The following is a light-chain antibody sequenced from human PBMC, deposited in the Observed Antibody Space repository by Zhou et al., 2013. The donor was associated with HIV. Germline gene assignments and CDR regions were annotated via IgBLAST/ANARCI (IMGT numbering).Light chain of an antibody. CDR1: QDIGTY. CDR3: QEYNSYAVFT. Sequence: AIRMTQSPSSFSASTGDRVTITCRASQDIGTYLAWYQQKPGEAPNLLIYGASTLQSGVPSRFSGSGSGTDFTLTVSCLQSEDFATYFCQEYNSYAVFTFGPGTKVEIK. V-gene: IGKV1-8*01. J-gene: IGKJ3*01. CDR2: GAS.